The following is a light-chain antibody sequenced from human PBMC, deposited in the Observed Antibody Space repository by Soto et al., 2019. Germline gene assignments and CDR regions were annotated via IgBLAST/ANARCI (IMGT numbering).Light chain of an antibody. J-gene: IGLJ1*01. CDR3: CSYAASRTYV. CDR1: SSDAGTYNY. Sequence: QSALTQPRSVSGSPGQSVTISCTGSSSDAGTYNYVSWYQQHPGKAPKLMIYEVSNRPSGVSHRFSGSKSGNTASLTISGLQAEDEADYYCCSYAASRTYVFGTGTKVTVL. V-gene: IGLV2-11*02. CDR2: EVS.